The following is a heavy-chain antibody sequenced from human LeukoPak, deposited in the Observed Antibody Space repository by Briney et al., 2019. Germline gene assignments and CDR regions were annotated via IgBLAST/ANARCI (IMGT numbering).Heavy chain of an antibody. J-gene: IGHJ4*02. CDR1: GFTVSGNY. CDR2: IYTAGST. Sequence: GGSLRLSCAASGFTVSGNYMSWVRQAPGKGLEWVSVIYTAGSTYNADSVKGRFTISRDKSKNTLYLQMNNLRAEEQAVYFCPGANTWPGLSYWGQGTLLTVSS. CDR3: PGANTWPGLSY. V-gene: IGHV3-53*01.